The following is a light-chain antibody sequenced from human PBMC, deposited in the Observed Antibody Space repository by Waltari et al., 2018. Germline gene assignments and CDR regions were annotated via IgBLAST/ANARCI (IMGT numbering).Light chain of an antibody. Sequence: EIVLTQSPGTLSLSPGERATLSCRASQSVDLNYLAWYQQKPGQAPRLHIYGASSRATGIPDRFSGSVSGTDFTLTISRLEPEDFAVYHCQQYGKSPLTFGGGTKVEIK. CDR2: GAS. CDR1: QSVDLNY. J-gene: IGKJ4*01. V-gene: IGKV3-20*01. CDR3: QQYGKSPLT.